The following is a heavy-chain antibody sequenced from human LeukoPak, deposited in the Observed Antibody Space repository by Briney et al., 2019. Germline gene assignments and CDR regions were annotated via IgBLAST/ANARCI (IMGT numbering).Heavy chain of an antibody. V-gene: IGHV3-21*01. CDR3: ARDGGYQLHRLHFQH. D-gene: IGHD2-2*01. J-gene: IGHJ1*01. CDR2: ISRSSSYI. CDR1: GCTFSSYS. Sequence: PGGSLRLSCVASGCTFSSYSMNWVRQAPGKGLKWVSSISRSSSYIYYADSVKGRFTISRDNAKNSLYLQMNSLRAEDTAVYYCARDGGYQLHRLHFQHWGQGTLVTVSS.